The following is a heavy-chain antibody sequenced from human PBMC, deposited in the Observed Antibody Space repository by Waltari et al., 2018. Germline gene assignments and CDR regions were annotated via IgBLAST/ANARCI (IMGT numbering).Heavy chain of an antibody. CDR1: GFTFRRYS. J-gene: IGHJ4*02. Sequence: EVQLVESGGGLVQPGGSLRLSCAVSGFTFRRYSMNWVRQSPGKGLEWVSYISSSANIIYYADSVKGRFTISRDNARNSLYLQMNSLRDEDTAVYYCARTQTSDYWGQGTLVTVSS. V-gene: IGHV3-48*02. CDR2: ISSSANII. CDR3: ARTQTSDY.